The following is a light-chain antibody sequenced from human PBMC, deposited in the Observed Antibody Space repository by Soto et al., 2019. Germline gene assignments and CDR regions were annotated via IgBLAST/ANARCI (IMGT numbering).Light chain of an antibody. CDR1: SSDVGDYNL. J-gene: IGLJ1*01. Sequence: QSALTQPASVSGSPGQSITISCTGTSSDVGDYNLVSWYQQRPGKAPELMIYEVSSRPSGVSNRFSGSKSGNTASLSISGLQAEDEADYYCSSYTSSATLYVFGTGTKLTVL. CDR3: SSYTSSATLYV. V-gene: IGLV2-14*01. CDR2: EVS.